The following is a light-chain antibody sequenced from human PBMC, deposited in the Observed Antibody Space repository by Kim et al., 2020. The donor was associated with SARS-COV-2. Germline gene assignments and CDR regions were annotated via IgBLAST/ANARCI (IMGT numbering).Light chain of an antibody. V-gene: IGKV3-11*01. CDR3: QQRSNWPPYT. J-gene: IGKJ2*01. CDR1: QSVQSS. CDR2: DTS. Sequence: LSPGERATLSCRDSQSVQSSLAWYQQKPGQAPRLLIYDTSNRVTGIPARFSGSGSGTDFTLTISSLEPEDFAVYYCQQRSNWPPYTFGQGTKLEI.